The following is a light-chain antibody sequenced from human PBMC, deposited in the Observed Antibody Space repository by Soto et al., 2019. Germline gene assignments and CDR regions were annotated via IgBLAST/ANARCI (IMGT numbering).Light chain of an antibody. Sequence: EIVLTQSPGALSLSPGERATLSCKASQTVSSNYLAWYQQKTGQAPRLLIYGASSRATGIPDRFSGSGSGTDFSLTISRLEPEDFAVYYCQDYGSSRTFGQGTKVDIK. V-gene: IGKV3-20*01. J-gene: IGKJ1*01. CDR3: QDYGSSRT. CDR2: GAS. CDR1: QTVSSNY.